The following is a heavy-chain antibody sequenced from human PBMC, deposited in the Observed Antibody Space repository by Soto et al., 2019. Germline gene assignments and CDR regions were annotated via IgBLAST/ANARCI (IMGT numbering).Heavy chain of an antibody. D-gene: IGHD4-17*01. CDR1: GYTFTSYG. J-gene: IGHJ4*02. CDR2: ISAYNGNT. Sequence: QVQLVQSGVEVEKPGASVKVSCKASGYTFTSYGISWVRQAPRQGLAWMGWISAYNGNTNYAQKFQGRVTMTTDTSTSTAYMELRSLRSDDPVVFYCARDVPTVTTGGPDYWGQVTPVNVSS. CDR3: ARDVPTVTTGGPDY. V-gene: IGHV1-18*01.